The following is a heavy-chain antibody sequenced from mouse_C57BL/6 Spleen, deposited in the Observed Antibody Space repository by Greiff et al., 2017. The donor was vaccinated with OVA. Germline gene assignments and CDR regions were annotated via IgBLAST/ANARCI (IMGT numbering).Heavy chain of an antibody. D-gene: IGHD1-1*01. CDR3: ASSYGNWYFDV. V-gene: IGHV1-64*01. J-gene: IGHJ1*03. CDR2: IHPNSGST. Sequence: QVQLQQPGAELVKPGASVKLSCKASGYTFTSYWMHWVKQRPGQGLEWIGMIHPNSGSTNYNEKFKSKATLTVDKSSSTAYMQLSSLTSEDSAVYYGASSYGNWYFDVWGTGTTVTVSS. CDR1: GYTFTSYW.